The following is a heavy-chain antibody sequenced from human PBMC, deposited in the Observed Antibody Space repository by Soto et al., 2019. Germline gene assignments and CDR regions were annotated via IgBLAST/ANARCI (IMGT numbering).Heavy chain of an antibody. Sequence: GGSVKDSCKASGGAFSSYAISWVRQAPGQGLEWMGGIIPIFGTANYAQKFQGRVTITADESTSTAYMELSSLRSEDTAVYYCAREGRDGYIHRYFQHWGQGTMVTVSS. V-gene: IGHV1-69*13. CDR3: AREGRDGYIHRYFQH. D-gene: IGHD5-12*01. CDR1: GGAFSSYA. J-gene: IGHJ1*01. CDR2: IIPIFGTA.